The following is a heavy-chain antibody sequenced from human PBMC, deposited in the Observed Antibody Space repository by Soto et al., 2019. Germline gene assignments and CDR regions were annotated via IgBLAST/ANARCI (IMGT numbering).Heavy chain of an antibody. CDR2: ISWDGGST. CDR1: GFTFEDYT. V-gene: IGHV3-43*01. CDR3: AKDSHYYDSSGYSLAEYFQH. J-gene: IGHJ1*01. D-gene: IGHD3-22*01. Sequence: GGSLRLSCAASGFTFEDYTMHWVRQAPGKGLEWVSLISWDGGSTYYADSVKGRFTISRDNSKNSLYLQMNSLRTEDTALYYCAKDSHYYDSSGYSLAEYFQHWGQGTLVTVSS.